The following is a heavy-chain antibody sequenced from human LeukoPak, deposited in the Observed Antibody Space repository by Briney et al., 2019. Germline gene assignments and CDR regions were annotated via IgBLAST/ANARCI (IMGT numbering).Heavy chain of an antibody. D-gene: IGHD6-13*01. V-gene: IGHV1-2*02. Sequence: ASVKVSCKTSGYTFTAYYMHWVRQAPGQGLEWMGWINPNNGDTLYTQKFQGRVTMARDTSIGTVYMELSRLTFDDTAVYSCARGSAAAGTTALGYWGQGTLVTVSS. J-gene: IGHJ4*02. CDR1: GYTFTAYY. CDR3: ARGSAAAGTTALGY. CDR2: INPNNGDT.